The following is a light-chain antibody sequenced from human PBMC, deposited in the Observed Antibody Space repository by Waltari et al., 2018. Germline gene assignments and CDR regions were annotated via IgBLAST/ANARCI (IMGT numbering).Light chain of an antibody. V-gene: IGKV2D-29*02. Sequence: DIVMTQTPLSLPVTPGEPASISCRSSQSLLHSNGNTYLHWYLQKPGQSPRLLTYKVTNRESGVPDRFSGSGSGTDFTLKISRVEPEDVGVYYCMQSTKDPRTFGQGTKVEIK. CDR2: KVT. CDR1: QSLLHSNGNTY. CDR3: MQSTKDPRT. J-gene: IGKJ1*01.